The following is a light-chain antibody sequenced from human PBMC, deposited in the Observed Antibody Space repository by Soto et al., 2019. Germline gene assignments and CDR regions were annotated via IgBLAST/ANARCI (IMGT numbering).Light chain of an antibody. CDR1: QSVASNF. CDR3: QQYVNSPFT. J-gene: IGKJ5*01. Sequence: EIVLTQSPGTLSLSPGERATLSCRASQSVASNFLAWYQQNPGQAPRLLIHGASNRATGIPDRFGGSGSGTDFILTISRLEPEDFAVYYRQQYVNSPFTFGHGTRLEI. CDR2: GAS. V-gene: IGKV3-20*01.